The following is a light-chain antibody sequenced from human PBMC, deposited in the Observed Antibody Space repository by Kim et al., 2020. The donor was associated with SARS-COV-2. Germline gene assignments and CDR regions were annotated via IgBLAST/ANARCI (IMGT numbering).Light chain of an antibody. V-gene: IGLV3-25*03. J-gene: IGLJ2*01. Sequence: PGQTAMITCSGDALPKQYAYWYQQKPGQAPVLVIYKDSERPSGIPERFSGSSSGTTVTLTISGVQAEDEADYYCQSADSSGTYQVVFGGGTQLTVL. CDR3: QSADSSGTYQVV. CDR1: ALPKQY. CDR2: KDS.